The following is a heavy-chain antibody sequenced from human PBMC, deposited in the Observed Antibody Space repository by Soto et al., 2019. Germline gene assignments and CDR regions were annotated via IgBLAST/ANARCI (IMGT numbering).Heavy chain of an antibody. CDR3: ARGVDIPSSYDF. J-gene: IGHJ4*02. Sequence: QAHLVQSGAEVKKPGSSVKVSCKASGDTFRRYAVSWVRQAPGQGLEWVGGIMPSLGASNYAQNLQGRVTITADESTSSVYMEMSRLRSEDTAVYFSARGVDIPSSYDFWGQGILVTVSS. CDR1: GDTFRRYA. V-gene: IGHV1-69*01. CDR2: IMPSLGAS. D-gene: IGHD2-2*03.